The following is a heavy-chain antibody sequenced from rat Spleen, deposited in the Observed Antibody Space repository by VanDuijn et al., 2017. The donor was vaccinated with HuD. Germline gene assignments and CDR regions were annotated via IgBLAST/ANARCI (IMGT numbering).Heavy chain of an antibody. CDR2: IFYDGSST. CDR3: ARRRPWVGYFDY. D-gene: IGHD1-3*01. CDR1: GFTFSDYN. J-gene: IGHJ3*01. Sequence: EVQLVESGGGLVQPGRSLKLSCSASGFTFSDYNMAWVRQAPKKGLEWVATIFYDGSSTYYRDSVRGRFTVSRDNAKNTLYLQMDSLRSEDTATYYCARRRPWVGYFDYWGQGTLVTVSS. V-gene: IGHV5-7*01.